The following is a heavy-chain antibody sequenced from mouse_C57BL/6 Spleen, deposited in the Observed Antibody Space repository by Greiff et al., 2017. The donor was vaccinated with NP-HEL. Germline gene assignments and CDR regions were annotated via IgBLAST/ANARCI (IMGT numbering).Heavy chain of an antibody. J-gene: IGHJ4*01. D-gene: IGHD4-1*01. V-gene: IGHV5-6*01. CDR1: GFTFSSYG. Sequence: EVKVVESGGDLVKPGGSLKLSCAASGFTFSSYGMSWVRQTPDKRLGWVATISSGGSYTYYPDSVKGRFTISRDNAKNTLYLQMSSLKSEDTAMYYCARQTGDYYAMDYWGQGTSVTVSS. CDR2: ISSGGSYT. CDR3: ARQTGDYYAMDY.